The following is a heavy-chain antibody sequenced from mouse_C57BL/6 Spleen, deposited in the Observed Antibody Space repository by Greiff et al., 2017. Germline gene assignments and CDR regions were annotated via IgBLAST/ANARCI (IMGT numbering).Heavy chain of an antibody. CDR1: GYAFSSSW. J-gene: IGHJ2*01. CDR2: IYPGDGDT. Sequence: QVQLQQSGPELVKPGASVKISCKASGYAFSSSWMNWVKQRPGKGLEWIGRIYPGDGDTNYNGKFKGKATLTADKSSSTAYMQLSSLTSEDSAVYFCARWGGDVGYWGQGTTLTVSS. D-gene: IGHD3-3*01. V-gene: IGHV1-82*01. CDR3: ARWGGDVGY.